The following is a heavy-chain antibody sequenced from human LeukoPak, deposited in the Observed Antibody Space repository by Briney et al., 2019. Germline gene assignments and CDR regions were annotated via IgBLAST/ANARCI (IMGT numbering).Heavy chain of an antibody. J-gene: IGHJ1*01. CDR2: ISGSGGST. D-gene: IGHD3-22*01. V-gene: IGHV3-23*01. Sequence: PRGSLRLSCAASGFTFSSYAMSWVRQAPGKGLEWVSAISGSGGSTYYADSVKGRFTISRDNSKNTLYLQMNSLRAEDTAVYYCAKDGYYYDSSGYYAEYFQHWGQGTLVTVSS. CDR3: AKDGYYYDSSGYYAEYFQH. CDR1: GFTFSSYA.